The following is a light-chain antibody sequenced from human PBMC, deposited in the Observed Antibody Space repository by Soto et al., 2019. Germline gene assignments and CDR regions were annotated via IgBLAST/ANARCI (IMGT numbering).Light chain of an antibody. CDR1: QSVGSS. V-gene: IGKV3-20*01. CDR3: QQYGDSPQT. J-gene: IGKJ1*01. CDR2: GAS. Sequence: EIVLTQSPGTLSLSPGARATLSCRASQSVGSSLSWYQQKPGQAPRLLFYGASNRATAIPDRFSGSGFGTDFTLTITRLEPEDFAVYYCQQYGDSPQTFGPGTKVDIK.